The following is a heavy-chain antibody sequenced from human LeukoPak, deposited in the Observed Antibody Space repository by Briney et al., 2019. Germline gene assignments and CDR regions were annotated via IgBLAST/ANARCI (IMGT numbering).Heavy chain of an antibody. CDR3: AKESGKFDY. CDR2: ISADGGST. V-gene: IGHV3-43*02. J-gene: IGHJ4*02. CDR1: GLNIDDSA. Sequence: PGVSLRLSCVASGLNIDDSAMHWVRQAPGKGLEWVSLISADGGSTFSADSVKGRFSISRDNSKNSLYLQMNSLRSEDTAMYYCAKESGKFDYWGQGTLVAVSS.